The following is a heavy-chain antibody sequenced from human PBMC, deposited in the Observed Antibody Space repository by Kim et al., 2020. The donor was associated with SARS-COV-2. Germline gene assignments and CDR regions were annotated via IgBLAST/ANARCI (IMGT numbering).Heavy chain of an antibody. D-gene: IGHD7-27*01. CDR1: GFTFSSYE. J-gene: IGHJ6*02. V-gene: IGHV3-48*03. CDR2: ISSGGSTM. CDR3: ARDRHSANWYYGMDV. Sequence: GGSLRLSCAASGFTFSSYEMNWVRQAPGKGLEWVSYISSGGSTMYYADSVKGRFTISRDNAKNSLYLQMNSLRAEDKAVYYCARDRHSANWYYGMDVWGQGTTVTVSS.